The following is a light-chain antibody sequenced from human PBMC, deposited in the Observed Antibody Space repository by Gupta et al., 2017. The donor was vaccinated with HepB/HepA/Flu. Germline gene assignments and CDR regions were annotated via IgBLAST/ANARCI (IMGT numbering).Light chain of an antibody. CDR3: CSYAADNTWV. CDR1: SSYVATYNF. J-gene: IGLJ3*02. CDR2: DVT. Sequence: DLPQHRPAYGASCRSVTISCTTTSSYVATYNFVSWYQQHPGKVPKLMIYDVTKRPSGVPDRFSGSKSGNTASLTISGLQAEDEAEYYCCSYAADNTWVFGGGTKVTVL. V-gene: IGLV2-11*01.